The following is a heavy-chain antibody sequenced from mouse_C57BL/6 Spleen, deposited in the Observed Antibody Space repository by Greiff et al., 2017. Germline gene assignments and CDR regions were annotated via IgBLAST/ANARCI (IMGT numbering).Heavy chain of an antibody. Sequence: DVHLVESGGGLVKPGGSLKLSCAASGFTFSSYAMSWVRQTPEKRLEWVATISDGGSYTYYPDNVKGRFTISRDNAKNNLYLQMSHLKSEDTAMYYCARDWGYDGYYGYWGQGTTLTVSS. J-gene: IGHJ2*01. CDR3: ARDWGYDGYYGY. D-gene: IGHD2-3*01. CDR2: ISDGGSYT. V-gene: IGHV5-4*01. CDR1: GFTFSSYA.